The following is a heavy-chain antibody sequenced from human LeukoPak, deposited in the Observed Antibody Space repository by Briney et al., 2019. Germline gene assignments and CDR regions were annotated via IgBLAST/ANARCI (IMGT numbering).Heavy chain of an antibody. D-gene: IGHD1-26*01. J-gene: IGHJ4*02. CDR2: ISSRSDAI. Sequence: PGGSLRLSCAASGFSFSAYNMNWVRQAPGKGLEWVSYISSRSDAIYYADSVKGRFAISRDNAKNSLYLQMNSLRDEDTAVYYCATDKSSVGAIDYWGQGTLVTVSS. V-gene: IGHV3-48*02. CDR3: ATDKSSVGAIDY. CDR1: GFSFSAYN.